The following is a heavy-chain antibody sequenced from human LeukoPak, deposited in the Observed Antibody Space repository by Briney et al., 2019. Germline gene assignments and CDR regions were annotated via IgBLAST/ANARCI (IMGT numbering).Heavy chain of an antibody. CDR3: AKDITPRYSSSDHWFDP. Sequence: GGSLRLSCAASGFTFDDYAMHWVRQAPGKGLEWVSLSWDGGSTYYADSVKGRFTISRDNSKNSLYLQMNSLRAEDTALYYCAKDITPRYSSSDHWFDPWGQGTLVTVSS. V-gene: IGHV3-43D*03. CDR1: GFTFDDYA. D-gene: IGHD6-13*01. J-gene: IGHJ5*02. CDR2: SWDGGST.